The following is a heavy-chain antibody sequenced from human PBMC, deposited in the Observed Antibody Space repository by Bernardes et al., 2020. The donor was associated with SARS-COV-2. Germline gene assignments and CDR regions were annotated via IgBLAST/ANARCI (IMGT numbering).Heavy chain of an antibody. Sequence: SETLSLTCAVYGGSFSGYCWTWIRQPPGTGLEWIGEITHSGSNHYNPSPKSRGTISADRSKNKFSLKLSPVTAADTAVYYCARTPDYDVLTGSYAEGFDSWGQGTQVTVSS. CDR1: GGSFSGYC. D-gene: IGHD3-9*01. CDR2: ITHSGSN. J-gene: IGHJ5*01. V-gene: IGHV4-34*01. CDR3: ARTPDYDVLTGSYAEGFDS.